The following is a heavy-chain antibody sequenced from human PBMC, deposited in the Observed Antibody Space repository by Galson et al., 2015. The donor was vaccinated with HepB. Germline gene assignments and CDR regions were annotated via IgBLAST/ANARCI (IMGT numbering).Heavy chain of an antibody. D-gene: IGHD3-22*01. Sequence: SLRLSCAASGFTFSNAWMSWVRQAPGKGLEWVGRIKSKTDGGTTDYAAPVKGRFTISRDDSKNTLYLQMNSLKTEDTAVYYCTTDITDYYYDSSGYWYDAFDIWGQGTMVTVSS. CDR2: IKSKTDGGTT. V-gene: IGHV3-15*01. CDR3: TTDITDYYYDSSGYWYDAFDI. J-gene: IGHJ3*02. CDR1: GFTFSNAW.